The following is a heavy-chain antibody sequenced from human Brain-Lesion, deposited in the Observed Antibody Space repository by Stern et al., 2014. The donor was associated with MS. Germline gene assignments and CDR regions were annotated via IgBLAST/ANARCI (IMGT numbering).Heavy chain of an antibody. Sequence: QLQLQESGPGLVKPSQTLSLTCTVSGGPISSHSYYWSWIRQPAGKGLEWIGRIYASGNTNYNPSLKSRVSISVDTPKNQLSLRLSSVTASDTAVYYCARDCGDLEFDLWGQGTLVTVSS. V-gene: IGHV4-61*02. J-gene: IGHJ4*02. D-gene: IGHD4-17*01. CDR3: ARDCGDLEFDL. CDR2: IYASGNT. CDR1: GGPISSHSYY.